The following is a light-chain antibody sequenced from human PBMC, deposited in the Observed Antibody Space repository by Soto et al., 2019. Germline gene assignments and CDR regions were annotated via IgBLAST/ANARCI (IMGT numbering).Light chain of an antibody. Sequence: DIQMTQSPSSLSASVGDRVTITCRASQSISNYLNWYQQKPGKAPKLLIYAASSLQSGVPSKFSGSGSGTDFTLTISSLQPEDSATYYCQQSYSTPWTFGQWTKVEIK. CDR2: AAS. J-gene: IGKJ1*01. V-gene: IGKV1-39*01. CDR1: QSISNY. CDR3: QQSYSTPWT.